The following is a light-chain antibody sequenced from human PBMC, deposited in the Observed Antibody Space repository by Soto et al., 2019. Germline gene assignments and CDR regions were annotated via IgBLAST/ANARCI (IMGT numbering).Light chain of an antibody. V-gene: IGKV3-20*01. CDR2: GAS. CDR3: QQYGSSWLT. J-gene: IGKJ4*01. Sequence: EIVLTQSPGTLSLSPGERATLSCRSSQSVSSSYLAWYQQKPGQAPRLLIYGASSRATGIPDRFSGSGSGTDFTLTISRLEPEDFAVYYCQQYGSSWLTFGGGTKVDTK. CDR1: QSVSSSY.